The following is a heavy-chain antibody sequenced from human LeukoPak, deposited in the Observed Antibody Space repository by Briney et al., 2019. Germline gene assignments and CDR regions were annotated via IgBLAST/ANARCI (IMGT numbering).Heavy chain of an antibody. CDR1: GFTFSSYD. CDR2: IGTAGDT. V-gene: IGHV3-13*01. J-gene: IGHJ6*03. Sequence: PGGSLRLSCAASGFTFSSYDMLWVRQATGKGLEWVSTIGTAGDTYYPGSVKGRFTISRENAKNSLYLQMNGLRAGDTAVYYCARGGDFGYSYGGYYYMDVWGKGTTVTVSS. D-gene: IGHD5-18*01. CDR3: ARGGDFGYSYGGYYYMDV.